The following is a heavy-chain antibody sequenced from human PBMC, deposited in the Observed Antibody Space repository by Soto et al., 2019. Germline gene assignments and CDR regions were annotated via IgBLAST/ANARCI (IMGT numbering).Heavy chain of an antibody. Sequence: PGESLKISCKGSGYSFNNLWIGWVRQMPGKGLEWMGIIKPGDSDTRYSPSFEGQVALSADKSINTAYLQWSSLKAADTAMYYGVRPDSNGWYDSWGQGTLVTVSS. CDR3: VRPDSNGWYDS. D-gene: IGHD3-22*01. CDR1: GYSFNNLW. V-gene: IGHV5-51*01. J-gene: IGHJ5*01. CDR2: IKPGDSDT.